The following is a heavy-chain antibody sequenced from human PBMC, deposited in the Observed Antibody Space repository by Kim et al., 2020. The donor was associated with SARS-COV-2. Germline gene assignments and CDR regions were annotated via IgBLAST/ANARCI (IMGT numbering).Heavy chain of an antibody. CDR2: ISAYNGNT. J-gene: IGHJ5*02. D-gene: IGHD5-12*01. Sequence: ASVKVSCKASGYTFTSYGISWVRQAPGQGLEWMGWISAYNGNTNYAQKLQGRVTMTTDTSTSTAYMELRSLRSDDTAVYYCARDGERWLRLNWFDPWGQGTLVTVSS. CDR3: ARDGERWLRLNWFDP. V-gene: IGHV1-18*04. CDR1: GYTFTSYG.